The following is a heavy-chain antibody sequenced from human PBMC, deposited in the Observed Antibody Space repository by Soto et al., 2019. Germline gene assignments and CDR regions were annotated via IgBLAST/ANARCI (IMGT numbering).Heavy chain of an antibody. D-gene: IGHD6-19*01. V-gene: IGHV3-30*18. CDR3: AKGGRQWLVTSDFNY. Sequence: VQLVESGGGVVQPGRSLRLSCAASGFTFSDYAMHWVRQAPGKGLEWVAVVSHDGRNTHYADSVKGRFTISRDSSKNTVSLEMTGLRAGDRAVYYCAKGGRQWLVTSDFNYWGQGALVTVSS. CDR2: VSHDGRNT. J-gene: IGHJ4*02. CDR1: GFTFSDYA.